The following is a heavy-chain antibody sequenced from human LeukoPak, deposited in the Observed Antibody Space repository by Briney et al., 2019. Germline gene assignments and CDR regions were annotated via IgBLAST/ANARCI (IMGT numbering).Heavy chain of an antibody. CDR2: INTNTGNP. J-gene: IGHJ4*02. Sequence: ASVKVSCKASGYIFTSYGMNWVRQAPGQGLEWMGWINTNTGNPTYAQGFTGRFVFSLDTSVSTAYLQISSLKAEDTAIYYCAREGVGTNPDFDYWGQGTLVTVSS. V-gene: IGHV7-4-1*02. D-gene: IGHD1-26*01. CDR3: AREGVGTNPDFDY. CDR1: GYIFTSYG.